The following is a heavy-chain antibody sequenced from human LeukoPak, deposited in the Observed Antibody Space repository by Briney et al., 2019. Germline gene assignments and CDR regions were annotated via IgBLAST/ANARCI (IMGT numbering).Heavy chain of an antibody. Sequence: PGGSLRLSCAASGFTFSSYEMNWVRQAPGKGLEWVSTIGGSGDSTYYADSVKGRFTISRDNSKNTLYLQMNSLRAEDTAVYYCAKLGASWFGESFDYWGQGTLVTVSS. D-gene: IGHD3-10*01. J-gene: IGHJ4*02. CDR2: IGGSGDST. CDR3: AKLGASWFGESFDY. CDR1: GFTFSSYE. V-gene: IGHV3-23*01.